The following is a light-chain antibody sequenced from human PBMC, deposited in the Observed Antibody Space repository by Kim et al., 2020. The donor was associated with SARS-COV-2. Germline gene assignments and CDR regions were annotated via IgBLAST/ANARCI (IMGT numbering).Light chain of an antibody. CDR1: NLGSKS. Sequence: APGKTARITCGGNNLGSKSVHWYQQKPGQAPVLVIYDDSDRPSGIPERFSGSNSGNTATLTINRVEAGDEADYYCQVWDSSSDHPVFGGGTQLTVL. CDR2: DDS. V-gene: IGLV3-21*03. J-gene: IGLJ3*02. CDR3: QVWDSSSDHPV.